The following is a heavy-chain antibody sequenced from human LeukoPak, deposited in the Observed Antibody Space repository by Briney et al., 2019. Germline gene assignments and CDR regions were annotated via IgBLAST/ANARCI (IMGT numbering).Heavy chain of an antibody. CDR1: GFTFSSYS. D-gene: IGHD3-22*01. V-gene: IGHV3-21*01. CDR2: ISSSSSYI. J-gene: IGHJ4*02. Sequence: KPGGSLRLSCAASGFTFSSYSMNWVRQAPGKGLEWVSSISSSSSYIYYADSVKGRFTISRDNAKNSLYLQMNSLRAEDTAVYYCARGPSITMIVVEYDYWGQGTLSPSPQ. CDR3: ARGPSITMIVVEYDY.